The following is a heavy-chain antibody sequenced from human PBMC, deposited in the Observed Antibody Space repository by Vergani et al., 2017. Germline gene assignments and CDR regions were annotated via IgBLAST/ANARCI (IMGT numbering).Heavy chain of an antibody. J-gene: IGHJ6*03. D-gene: IGHD3-10*01. Sequence: EVQLLESGGGLVQPGGSLRLSCAASGFTFSSYAMSWVRQAPGKGLEWVSAISGSGGSTYYADSVKVRFTISRDNSKNTLYLQMNSLRAEDTAVYYCAKDRDGSGSSMDVWGKGTTVTVSS. V-gene: IGHV3-23*01. CDR2: ISGSGGST. CDR1: GFTFSSYA. CDR3: AKDRDGSGSSMDV.